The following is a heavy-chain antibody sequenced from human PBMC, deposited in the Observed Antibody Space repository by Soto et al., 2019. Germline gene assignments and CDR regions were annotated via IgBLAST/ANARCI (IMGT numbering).Heavy chain of an antibody. CDR1: GFTFSSYS. V-gene: IGHV3-21*01. CDR2: ISSSSSYI. J-gene: IGHJ6*02. CDR3: ARVDDSSGSFQPTYYYGMDV. D-gene: IGHD3-10*01. Sequence: LRLSCAASGFTFSSYSMNWVRQAPGKGLEWVSSISSSSSYIYYADSVKGRFTISRDNAKNSLYLQMNSLRAEDTAVYYCARVDDSSGSFQPTYYYGMDVWGQGTTVTVSS.